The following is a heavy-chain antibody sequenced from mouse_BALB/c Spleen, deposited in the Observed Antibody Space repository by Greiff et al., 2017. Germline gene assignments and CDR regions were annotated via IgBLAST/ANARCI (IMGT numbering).Heavy chain of an antibody. CDR1: GFTFNTYA. V-gene: IGHV10-1*02. CDR2: IRSKSNNYAT. Sequence: EVMLVESGGGLVQPKGSLKLSCAASGFTFNTYAMNWVRQAPGKGLEWVARIRSKSNNYATYYADSVKDRFTISRDDSQSMLYLQMNNLKTEDTAMYYCVRPYGNYGSAMDYWGQGTSVTVSS. CDR3: VRPYGNYGSAMDY. D-gene: IGHD2-1*01. J-gene: IGHJ4*01.